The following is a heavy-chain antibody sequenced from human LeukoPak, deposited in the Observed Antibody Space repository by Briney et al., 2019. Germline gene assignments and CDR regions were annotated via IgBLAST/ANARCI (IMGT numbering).Heavy chain of an antibody. J-gene: IGHJ4*02. V-gene: IGHV4-59*11. CDR3: ARGGDSSGFYYPFFDY. D-gene: IGHD3-22*01. Sequence: SETLSLTCTVSGGSISSHYWSWDRQPPGKGLEWIGYIYHSGSTNYNPSLKRRVTISVDKSKNQFSLKLKSVTAADTAVYHCARGGDSSGFYYPFFDYWGQGTLVTVSS. CDR2: IYHSGST. CDR1: GGSISSHY.